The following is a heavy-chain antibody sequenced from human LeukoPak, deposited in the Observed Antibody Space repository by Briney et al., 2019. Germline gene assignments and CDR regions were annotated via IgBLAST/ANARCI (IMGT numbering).Heavy chain of an antibody. J-gene: IGHJ4*02. V-gene: IGHV4-59*08. CDR1: GDSISSYD. CDR2: IYYTGNT. Sequence: SETLSLTCTVSGDSISSYDWSWLRQPPGQGLEWIGNIYYTGNTNYNPSLRSRVAISLDTSNQQLSLKLSSVTAADTAVYYCARQFLYYYDSSGHYYYFDYWGQGTLVTVSS. D-gene: IGHD3-22*01. CDR3: ARQFLYYYDSSGHYYYFDY.